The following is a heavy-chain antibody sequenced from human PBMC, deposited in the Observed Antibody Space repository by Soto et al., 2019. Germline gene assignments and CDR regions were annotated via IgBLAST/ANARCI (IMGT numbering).Heavy chain of an antibody. Sequence: QVQLVQSGAEVKKPGSSVKVSCKSSGGTFTNYTITWVRQAPGQGLEWMGRIIPILDVANYAQKFQGRVTITAVKYTSTAYMEVSSLRSADTAVYYCASPDVMTTVSRGVDYWGQGTLVRVSS. CDR1: GGTFTNYT. J-gene: IGHJ4*02. D-gene: IGHD4-17*01. CDR2: IIPILDVA. V-gene: IGHV1-69*02. CDR3: ASPDVMTTVSRGVDY.